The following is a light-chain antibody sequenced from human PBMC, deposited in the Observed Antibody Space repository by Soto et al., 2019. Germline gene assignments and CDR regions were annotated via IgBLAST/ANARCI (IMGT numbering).Light chain of an antibody. CDR3: HQYGTSPFT. Sequence: EIVLTQSPGTLSLSPGERATLSCRASQSVSSSYLAWYQQKPCQAPRLLIYGASSRATGIPDRFSGSGSGTDFTLTIRRLEPEDFAVYYCHQYGTSPFTFGHGAKVAIK. CDR2: GAS. V-gene: IGKV3-20*01. CDR1: QSVSSSY. J-gene: IGKJ3*01.